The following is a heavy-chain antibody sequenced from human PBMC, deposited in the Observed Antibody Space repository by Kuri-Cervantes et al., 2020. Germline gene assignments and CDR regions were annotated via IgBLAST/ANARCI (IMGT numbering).Heavy chain of an antibody. CDR1: GYIFTNYY. Sequence: ASVKVSCKTSGYIFTNYYIHWVRQAPGQGLEWMGWINPNSGGTNYAQNFQGRVTMARGTSISTAYMELNRLRSDDTAVYYCARTTAVSGGRGDYWGQGTLVTVSS. CDR3: ARTTAVSGGRGDY. J-gene: IGHJ4*02. CDR2: INPNSGGT. V-gene: IGHV1-2*02. D-gene: IGHD2-15*01.